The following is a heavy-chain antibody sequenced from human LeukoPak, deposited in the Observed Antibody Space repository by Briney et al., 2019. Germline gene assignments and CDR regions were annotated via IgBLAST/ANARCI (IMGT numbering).Heavy chain of an antibody. D-gene: IGHD5-18*01. J-gene: IGHJ4*02. CDR1: GFTFTSSA. Sequence: SVKVSCKAPGFTFTSSAMQWVRQARGQRLEWIGWIVVGSGNTNCAQKFQERVTITRDMSTSTAYMELSSLRSEDTAVYYCAAHVGGYSFGSFDYWGQGTLVTVSS. CDR2: IVVGSGNT. V-gene: IGHV1-58*02. CDR3: AAHVGGYSFGSFDY.